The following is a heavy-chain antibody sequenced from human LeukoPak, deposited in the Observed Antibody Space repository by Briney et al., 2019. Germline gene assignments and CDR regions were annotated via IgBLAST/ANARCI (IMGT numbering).Heavy chain of an antibody. J-gene: IGHJ4*02. V-gene: IGHV3-30*02. D-gene: IGHD6-25*01. CDR2: IQYDGSEK. CDR3: AKDHGYEKGAAGY. CDR1: GLTFTFSTSG. Sequence: GGSLRLSCAASGLTFTFSTSGIHWVRQAPGKGLEWVAFIQYDGSEKYYADSVKGRFTISRDNSKNTLYLQMNRLRVDDTAVYYCAKDHGYEKGAAGYWGQGSLVTVSS.